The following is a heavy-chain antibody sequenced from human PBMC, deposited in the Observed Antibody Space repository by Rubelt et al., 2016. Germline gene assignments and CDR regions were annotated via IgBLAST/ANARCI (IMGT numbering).Heavy chain of an antibody. Sequence: GFTLNNYWMHWVRQAPGKGLVWVSEIKYDGSATNYADSVKGRFTISRDSAMSTLYLQMNSLRVEDTALYYCVRGSSGWKGVDYWGQGTLVTVSS. V-gene: IGHV3-74*01. CDR1: GFTLNNYW. D-gene: IGHD6-19*01. CDR3: VRGSSGWKGVDY. J-gene: IGHJ4*02. CDR2: IKYDGSAT.